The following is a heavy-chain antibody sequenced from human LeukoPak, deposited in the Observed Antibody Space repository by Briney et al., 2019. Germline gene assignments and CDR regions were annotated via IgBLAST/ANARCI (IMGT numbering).Heavy chain of an antibody. D-gene: IGHD3-10*01. Sequence: GGSLRLSCAASGFTVSSNYMSWVRQAPGKGLEWVSSISSSSSYIYYADSVKGRFTISRDNAKNSLYLQMNSLRAEDTAVYYCARDVITMVRGVSDLWGRGTLVTVSS. CDR3: ARDVITMVRGVSDL. V-gene: IGHV3-21*01. J-gene: IGHJ2*01. CDR1: GFTVSSNY. CDR2: ISSSSSYI.